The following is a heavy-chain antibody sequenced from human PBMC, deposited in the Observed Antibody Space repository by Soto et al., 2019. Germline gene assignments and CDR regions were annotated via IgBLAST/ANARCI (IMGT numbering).Heavy chain of an antibody. CDR1: GDSISNYY. D-gene: IGHD6-19*01. CDR3: ARDGGGGCPRCFDY. Sequence: PSETLSLTCTVSGDSISNYYWSWIRQPAGKGLQWIGRTYTSGTTTYNPSLKNRVTMSVDTSKNQLSLKLNSVTAADTALYYCARDGGGGCPRCFDYWGQGTLVTV. J-gene: IGHJ4*02. V-gene: IGHV4-4*07. CDR2: TYTSGTT.